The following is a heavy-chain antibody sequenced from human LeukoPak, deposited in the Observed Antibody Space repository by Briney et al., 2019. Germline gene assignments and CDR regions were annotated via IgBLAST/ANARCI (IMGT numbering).Heavy chain of an antibody. CDR1: GFTFSSYA. CDR2: ISGSGGST. V-gene: IGHV3-23*01. CDR3: ARMEYYDFWSGYFPSYYYYGMDV. D-gene: IGHD3-3*01. Sequence: PGGSLRLSCAASGFTFSSYAMSWVRQAPGKGLEWVSAISGSGGSTYYADSVKGRFTISRDNSKNTLYLQMNSLRAEDTAVYYCARMEYYDFWSGYFPSYYYYGMDVWGQGTTVTVSS. J-gene: IGHJ6*02.